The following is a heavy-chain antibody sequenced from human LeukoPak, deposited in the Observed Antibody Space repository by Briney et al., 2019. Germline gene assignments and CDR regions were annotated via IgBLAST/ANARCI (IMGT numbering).Heavy chain of an antibody. D-gene: IGHD5-12*01. Sequence: SSETLSLTCTVSGGSIGRFYWSWIRQPPGKGLEWIGHIYYSGSTNYNPSLKSRVTTSVDTSKNQFSLTLSSVTAADTAVYYCARGLHSGYDRGGFDYWGQGTLVTVSS. V-gene: IGHV4-59*01. CDR3: ARGLHSGYDRGGFDY. CDR1: GGSIGRFY. CDR2: IYYSGST. J-gene: IGHJ4*02.